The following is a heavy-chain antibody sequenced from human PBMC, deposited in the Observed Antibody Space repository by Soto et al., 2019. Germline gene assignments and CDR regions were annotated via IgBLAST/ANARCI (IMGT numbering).Heavy chain of an antibody. V-gene: IGHV4-4*07. Sequence: QVHLEESGPGLVKPSDTLSLTCSVSGGSMHSVYWSWIRQSADKGLEWIGRIYSSGSTKYNPALGGSVTMSLDTSKNQFSLTLTSVTAADTAVYYCARDYGYYDSSGYHLYEAFNVWGQGTMVTVSS. J-gene: IGHJ3*01. CDR2: IYSSGST. D-gene: IGHD3-22*01. CDR3: ARDYGYYDSSGYHLYEAFNV. CDR1: GGSMHSVY.